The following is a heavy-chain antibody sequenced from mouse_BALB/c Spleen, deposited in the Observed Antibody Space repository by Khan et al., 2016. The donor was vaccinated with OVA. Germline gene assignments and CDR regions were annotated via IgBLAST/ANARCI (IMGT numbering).Heavy chain of an antibody. V-gene: IGHV1-4*01. J-gene: IGHJ3*01. CDR3: VREGAYHRNDGWVAY. CDR2: INPSNGYT. D-gene: IGHD2-14*01. CDR1: GYTFTSYT. Sequence: QVQLKESGAELARPGASVKMSCKASGYTFTSYTIHWIKLRPGQGLEWIGYINPSNGYTNYNQKFRDKATLTADKSSTTAYMQLSSLTSDDAAVDNCVREGAYHRNDGWVAYWGQGTLVTVSA.